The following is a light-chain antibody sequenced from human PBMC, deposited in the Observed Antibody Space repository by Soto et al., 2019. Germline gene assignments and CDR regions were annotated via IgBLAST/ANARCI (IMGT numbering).Light chain of an antibody. CDR1: QGIGNG. Sequence: AIQMTQSPSSLSASVGDRVTVTCRASQGIGNGLGWYQQKPGKAPELLIYAASTLHSGVPSRFSGSGSGTDFTLTISSLQPGDFATYYCLQNYNYPLTFGGGTKVEIK. CDR2: AAS. V-gene: IGKV1-6*01. J-gene: IGKJ4*01. CDR3: LQNYNYPLT.